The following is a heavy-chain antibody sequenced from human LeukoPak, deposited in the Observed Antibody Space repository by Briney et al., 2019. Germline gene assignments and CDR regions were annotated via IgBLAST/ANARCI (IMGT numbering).Heavy chain of an antibody. Sequence: GGSLRLSCAASGFSFSNYWMHWVRQAPGKGLEWVSSISGSSTYIYYADSLKGRFTISRDNAKNSLYLQMNSLRAEDTAVYYCARGGNYPYYFDYWGQGTLVTVSS. CDR2: ISGSSTYI. D-gene: IGHD1-7*01. J-gene: IGHJ4*02. CDR3: ARGGNYPYYFDY. V-gene: IGHV3-21*01. CDR1: GFSFSNYW.